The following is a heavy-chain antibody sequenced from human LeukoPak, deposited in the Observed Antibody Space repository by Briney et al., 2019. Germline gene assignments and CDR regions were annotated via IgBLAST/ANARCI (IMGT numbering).Heavy chain of an antibody. CDR1: GGTFSSYA. CDR3: ARGGNYGDFDY. D-gene: IGHD4-17*01. J-gene: IGHJ4*02. CDR2: IIPIFGTA. V-gene: IGHV1-69*13. Sequence: SVKVSCKAFGGTFSSYAISWVRQAPGQGLEWMGGIIPIFGTANYAQKFQGRVTITADESTSTAYMELSGLRSEDTAVYYCARGGNYGDFDYWGQGTLVTVSS.